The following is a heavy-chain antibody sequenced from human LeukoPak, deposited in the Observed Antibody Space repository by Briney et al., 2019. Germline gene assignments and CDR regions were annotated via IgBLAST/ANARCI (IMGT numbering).Heavy chain of an antibody. CDR3: TTDSIAAAVPDY. CDR1: GFTFSNAW. Sequence: GGSLRLSCAASGFTFSNAWMSWVRQAPGKGLEWVGRIKSKTDGGTTDYAAPVKGRFTISRDDSKNTLYLQMNSLKTEDTAVYYCTTDSIAAAVPDYWGQGTLVTVSS. D-gene: IGHD6-13*01. J-gene: IGHJ4*02. CDR2: IKSKTDGGTT. V-gene: IGHV3-15*01.